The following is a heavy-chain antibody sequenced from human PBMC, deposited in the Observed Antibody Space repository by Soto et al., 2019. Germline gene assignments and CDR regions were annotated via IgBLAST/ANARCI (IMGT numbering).Heavy chain of an antibody. J-gene: IGHJ4*02. Sequence: QITLKESGPTVVKPTETLTLTCSFSGFSLITSRVAVAWLRQPPGKTLEWLAPIYWDDDQRYSPSLKSRLTITKDTSKNQVVLTVTNIDPVDTATYYCAHSYYGDYAASFDYWGQGALVTVSS. D-gene: IGHD4-17*01. CDR1: GFSLITSRVA. V-gene: IGHV2-5*02. CDR2: IYWDDDQ. CDR3: AHSYYGDYAASFDY.